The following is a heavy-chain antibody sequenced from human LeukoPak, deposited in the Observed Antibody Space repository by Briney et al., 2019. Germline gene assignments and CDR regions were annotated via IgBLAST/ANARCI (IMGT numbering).Heavy chain of an antibody. CDR1: GFTFSSYG. CDR2: ISYDGSNK. J-gene: IGHJ4*02. Sequence: GGSPRLSCAASGFTFSSYGMHWVRQAPGKGLEWVAVISYDGSNKYYADSVKGRFTISRDNSKNTLYLQMNSLRAEDTAVYYCASIAAAGTFDYWGQGTLVTVSS. CDR3: ASIAAAGTFDY. D-gene: IGHD6-13*01. V-gene: IGHV3-30*03.